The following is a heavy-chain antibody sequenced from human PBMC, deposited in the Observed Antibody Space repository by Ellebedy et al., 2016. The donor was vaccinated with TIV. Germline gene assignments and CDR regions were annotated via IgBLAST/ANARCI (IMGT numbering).Heavy chain of an antibody. Sequence: PGGSLRLSCAASGFSFNSYAITWVRQAPGTGLEWVSTISNTGTRRYYADSVEGRFIISRDNSKRTLFLQMNSLRAEDTAIYYCAKGRGGGSDSPTPRDYFDYWGLGTLVTVSS. D-gene: IGHD2/OR15-2a*01. J-gene: IGHJ4*02. CDR1: GFSFNSYA. CDR3: AKGRGGGSDSPTPRDYFDY. V-gene: IGHV3-23*01. CDR2: ISNTGTRR.